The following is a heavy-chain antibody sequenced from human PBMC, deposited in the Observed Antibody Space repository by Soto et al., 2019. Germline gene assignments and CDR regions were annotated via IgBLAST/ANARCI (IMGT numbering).Heavy chain of an antibody. CDR1: GFTFSSYG. CDR2: ISYDGSNK. D-gene: IGHD3-3*01. Sequence: VGSLRVSCAASGFTFSSYGMHWVRQAPGKGLEWVAVISYDGSNKYYADSVKGRFTISSDNSKNTLYLQMNSLRAEDTAVYYCAQEFFYYFDYWGQGTLVTVSS. V-gene: IGHV3-30*18. J-gene: IGHJ4*02. CDR3: AQEFFYYFDY.